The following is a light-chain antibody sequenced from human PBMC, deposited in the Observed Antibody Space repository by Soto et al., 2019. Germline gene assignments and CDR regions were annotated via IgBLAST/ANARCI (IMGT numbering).Light chain of an antibody. J-gene: IGKJ1*01. V-gene: IGKV3-20*01. Sequence: IGLTQSPCTLSLSPGERATLSCRASQSVTTQLAWYQQKPGQAPRLIIHGASSRATGVPVRITVSGSGTDFTLSISRLEPEDFAVYYCQQYGGSTRTFGQGTKVEIK. CDR1: QSVTTQ. CDR3: QQYGGSTRT. CDR2: GAS.